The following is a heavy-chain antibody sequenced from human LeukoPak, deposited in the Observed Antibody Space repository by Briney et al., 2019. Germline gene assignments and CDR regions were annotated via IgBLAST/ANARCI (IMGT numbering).Heavy chain of an antibody. Sequence: SQTLSLTCAISGDSVSSNSAAWNWIRQSPSRGLEWLGRTYYRSRWYNDYAVSVKSRITINADTSKNQFSLQLNSVTPEDTAVYYCARERGIVGATKFANWFDPWGQGTLVTVSS. D-gene: IGHD1-26*01. CDR2: TYYRSRWYN. CDR1: GDSVSSNSAA. CDR3: ARERGIVGATKFANWFDP. J-gene: IGHJ5*02. V-gene: IGHV6-1*01.